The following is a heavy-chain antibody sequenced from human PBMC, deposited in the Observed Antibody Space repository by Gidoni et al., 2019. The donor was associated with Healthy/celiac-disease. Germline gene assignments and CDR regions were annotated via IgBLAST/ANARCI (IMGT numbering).Heavy chain of an antibody. CDR2: ISPIFGTA. Sequence: QVQLVQSGAEVKTPGSSVKVSCKASGGTFSSYAISWVRQAPGQGLEWMGGISPIFGTANYAQKFQGRVTITADKSTSTAYMELSSLRSEDTAVYYCARLAMTAGYYYYMDVWGKGTTVTVSS. CDR1: GGTFSSYA. J-gene: IGHJ6*03. V-gene: IGHV1-69*06. CDR3: ARLAMTAGYYYYMDV.